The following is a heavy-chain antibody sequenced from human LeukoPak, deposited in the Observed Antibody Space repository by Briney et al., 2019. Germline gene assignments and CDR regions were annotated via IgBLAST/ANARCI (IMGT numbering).Heavy chain of an antibody. Sequence: ASETLSLTCGVSGGSISSGKWWSWVRQPPGKGLEWIGEISHSGSPNYNPSLKSRLTISVDLPKNQFSLDLRSVTAADTAVYYCARDAAAGYSLACWGQGTLVTVSS. J-gene: IGHJ4*02. D-gene: IGHD6-13*01. CDR2: ISHSGSP. V-gene: IGHV4/OR15-8*01. CDR3: ARDAAAGYSLAC. CDR1: GGSISSGKW.